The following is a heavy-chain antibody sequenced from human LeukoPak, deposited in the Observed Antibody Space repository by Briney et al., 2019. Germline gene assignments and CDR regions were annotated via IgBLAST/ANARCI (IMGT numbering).Heavy chain of an antibody. CDR1: GFTFRTYA. V-gene: IGHV3-21*01. Sequence: GESLRLSCTASGFTFRTYAMTWVRQAPGKGLEWISSMSSGSSYIYYADSVRGRFTISRDNAKHSLSLEMNNLRAEDTAMYYCARDRPTGASRLFVVEWGQGTLVTVPS. D-gene: IGHD2-15*01. CDR3: ARDRPTGASRLFVVE. CDR2: MSSGSSYI. J-gene: IGHJ4*02.